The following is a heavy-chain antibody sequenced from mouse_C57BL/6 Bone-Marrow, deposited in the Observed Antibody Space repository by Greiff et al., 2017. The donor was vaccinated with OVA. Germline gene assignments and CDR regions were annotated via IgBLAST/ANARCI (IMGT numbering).Heavy chain of an antibody. V-gene: IGHV1-69*01. CDR1: GYTFTSYW. CDR3: ARLDYYYGDY. D-gene: IGHD1-1*01. Sequence: QVQLKQPGAELVMPGASVKLSCKASGYTFTSYWMHWVKQRPGQGLEWIGEIDPSDSYTNYNQKFKGKSTLTVDKSSSTAYMQLSSLTSEDSAVYYCARLDYYYGDYWGQGTTLTVSS. J-gene: IGHJ2*01. CDR2: IDPSDSYT.